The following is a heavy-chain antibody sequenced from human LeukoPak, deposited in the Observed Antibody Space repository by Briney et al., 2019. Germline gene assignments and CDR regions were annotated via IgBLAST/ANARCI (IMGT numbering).Heavy chain of an antibody. Sequence: HPGGSLRLSCAASGFTFSSYAMSWVRQAPGKGLEWVSAISGSGGSTYYADSVKGRFTISRDNSKNTLYLQMNSLRAEDTAVYYCARMVGATITSVEDYWGQGTLVTVSS. D-gene: IGHD1-26*01. V-gene: IGHV3-23*01. CDR1: GFTFSSYA. J-gene: IGHJ4*02. CDR2: ISGSGGST. CDR3: ARMVGATITSVEDY.